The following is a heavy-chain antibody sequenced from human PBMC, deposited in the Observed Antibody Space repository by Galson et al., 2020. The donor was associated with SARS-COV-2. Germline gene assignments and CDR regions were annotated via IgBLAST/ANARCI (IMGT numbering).Heavy chain of an antibody. CDR3: AKTLSYDYGDYYYGMDV. CDR1: GFTFSGYA. J-gene: IGHJ6*02. D-gene: IGHD4-17*01. CDR2: ISGSGGRT. V-gene: IGHV3-23*01. Sequence: GGSLRLSCAASGFTFSGYAMSWVRQAPAKGLEWVSAISGSGGRTYYKDSVKGRFTISRDNSKNTLYLQMNSLRAEDTAVYYCAKTLSYDYGDYYYGMDVWGQGTTVTVSS.